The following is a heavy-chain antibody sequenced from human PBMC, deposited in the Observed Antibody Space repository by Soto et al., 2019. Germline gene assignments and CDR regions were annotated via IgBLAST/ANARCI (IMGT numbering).Heavy chain of an antibody. Sequence: ASVKVSCKASGYTFTIYGISWVLQAPGQGLEWMGWISAYNGNTNYAQKLQGRVTMTTDTSTSTAYMELRSLRSDDTAVYYCASTTVDYYYYGMDVWGQGTTVTVSS. CDR2: ISAYNGNT. J-gene: IGHJ6*02. D-gene: IGHD4-17*01. V-gene: IGHV1-18*04. CDR1: GYTFTIYG. CDR3: ASTTVDYYYYGMDV.